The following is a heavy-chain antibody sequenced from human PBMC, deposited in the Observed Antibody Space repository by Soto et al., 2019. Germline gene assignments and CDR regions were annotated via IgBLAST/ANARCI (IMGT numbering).Heavy chain of an antibody. V-gene: IGHV1-69*08. CDR2: AIPVLGVA. J-gene: IGHJ6*02. D-gene: IGHD6-13*01. Sequence: QVQLVQSGAEVKKPGSSVKVSCKASGGNFRSQSISISWVRQAPGQGLEWMGRAIPVLGVANYAQKFQGRVTITADKFTSTVYMELSSLRSEDTAVYYCARDLDVAAAGTVETNYYYGMDVWGQGTTVTVSS. CDR1: GGNFRSQSIS. CDR3: ARDLDVAAAGTVETNYYYGMDV.